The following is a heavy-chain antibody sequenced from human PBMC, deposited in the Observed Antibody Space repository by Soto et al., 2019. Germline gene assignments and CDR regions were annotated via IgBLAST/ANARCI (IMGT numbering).Heavy chain of an antibody. Sequence: ASVKVSCKASGYTFTSYGISWVRQAPGQGLEWMGWISAYNGNTNYAQKLQGRVTMTTDTSTSTAYMELSSLRSEDTAVYYCARREYDFSSGYGFHPWGQGTLVTGPS. D-gene: IGHD3-3*01. CDR3: ARREYDFSSGYGFHP. V-gene: IGHV1-18*01. CDR2: ISAYNGNT. CDR1: GYTFTSYG. J-gene: IGHJ5*02.